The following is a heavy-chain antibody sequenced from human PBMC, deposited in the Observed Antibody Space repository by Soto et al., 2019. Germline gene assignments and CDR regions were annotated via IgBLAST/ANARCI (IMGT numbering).Heavy chain of an antibody. Sequence: SETLSLTCTVSGGSISSYYWSWIRQPPGKGLEWIGYIYYSGSTNYNPSLKSRVTISVDTSKNQFSLKLSSVTAADTAVYYCARCASGIVGAFDIWGQGTMVTVSS. J-gene: IGHJ3*02. CDR3: ARCASGIVGAFDI. CDR2: IYYSGST. CDR1: GGSISSYY. V-gene: IGHV4-59*01. D-gene: IGHD3-16*02.